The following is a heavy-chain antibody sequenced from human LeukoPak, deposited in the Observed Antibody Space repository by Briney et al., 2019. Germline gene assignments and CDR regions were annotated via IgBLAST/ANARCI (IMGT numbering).Heavy chain of an antibody. V-gene: IGHV3-30*04. CDR2: ISSDGSNR. D-gene: IGHD1-26*01. CDR1: GFTFSSHT. Sequence: GGSLRLSCAASGFTFSSHTMYWVHQAPGKGLEWVAVISSDGSNRYYADSVKGRFTISRDNSKYTLYLQMNSLRTEDTAVYYCARDRSGSSSVDDAFDIWGQGIMVTVSS. J-gene: IGHJ3*02. CDR3: ARDRSGSSSVDDAFDI.